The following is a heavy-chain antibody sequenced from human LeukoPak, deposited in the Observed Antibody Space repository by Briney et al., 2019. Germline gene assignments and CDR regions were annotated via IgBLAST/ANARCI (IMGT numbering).Heavy chain of an antibody. D-gene: IGHD1-26*01. V-gene: IGHV3-21*01. CDR2: ISSSSYI. CDR3: ARYRGGAFEY. J-gene: IGHJ4*02. Sequence: PGGSLTPSRAASGFTFGSYSINWVRQAPGKGLEWVSSISSSSYIYYADSVKARFTISRDNAKNSLFLQMNSLRAEDTAVYYCARYRGGAFEYWVQAT. CDR1: GFTFGSYS.